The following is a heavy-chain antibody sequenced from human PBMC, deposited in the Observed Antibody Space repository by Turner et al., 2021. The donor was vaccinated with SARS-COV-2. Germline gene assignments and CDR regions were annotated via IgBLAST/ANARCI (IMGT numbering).Heavy chain of an antibody. CDR2: INSDGSST. D-gene: IGHD2-8*01. V-gene: IGHV3-74*01. CDR1: GFTFSSSW. Sequence: EVQLVESGGGLVQPGRSLRLSCAASGFTFSSSWMHWVRQAPGEGLVCVSRINSDGSSTSYADSVKGRFTNSRDNAKNTLYLQMNSLRAEDTAVYYCARVPSVYYLGMDVWGQGTTVTVSS. CDR3: ARVPSVYYLGMDV. J-gene: IGHJ6*02.